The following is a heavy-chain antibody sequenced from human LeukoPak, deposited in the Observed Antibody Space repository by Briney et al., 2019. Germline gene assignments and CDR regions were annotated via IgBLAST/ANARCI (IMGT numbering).Heavy chain of an antibody. CDR1: GFTFSDYT. Sequence: GGSLRLSCPASGFTFSDYTMQWLRQAPGKGLEWVAVIWHDGTYISYGDSVRGRFTISRDNSENTLYLQMNSLRAEDTAVYYCAREGPTTAVGSGAPDIWGLGTMVTVSS. CDR3: AREGPTTAVGSGAPDI. CDR2: IWHDGTYI. J-gene: IGHJ3*02. V-gene: IGHV3-33*01. D-gene: IGHD6-13*01.